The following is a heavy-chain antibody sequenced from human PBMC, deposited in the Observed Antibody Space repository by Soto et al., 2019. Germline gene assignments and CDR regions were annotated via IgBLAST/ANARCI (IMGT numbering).Heavy chain of an antibody. J-gene: IGHJ4*02. Sequence: SVKVSCKASGGTFSSYAISWVRQAPGQGLEWMGGIIPIFGTANYAQKFQGRVTITADESTSTAYMELSSLRSEDTAVYYCARDQSSYDSSGYYSNWGQGTLVTVSS. D-gene: IGHD3-22*01. CDR3: ARDQSSYDSSGYYSN. CDR1: GGTFSSYA. V-gene: IGHV1-69*13. CDR2: IIPIFGTA.